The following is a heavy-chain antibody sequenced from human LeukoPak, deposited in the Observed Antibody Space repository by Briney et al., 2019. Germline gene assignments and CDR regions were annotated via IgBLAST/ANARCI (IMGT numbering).Heavy chain of an antibody. D-gene: IGHD6-13*01. CDR2: IYNSGTT. Sequence: PSETLSLTCTVSGGSISNSYWSWIRQPPGKGLEWIGYIYNSGTTDYNPSLKSRVTMSVDTSKKQFSLRLSSVTAADTAVYYCASYSSSWPYYFDYWGQGTLVTVSS. J-gene: IGHJ4*02. CDR3: ASYSSSWPYYFDY. V-gene: IGHV4-59*08. CDR1: GGSISNSY.